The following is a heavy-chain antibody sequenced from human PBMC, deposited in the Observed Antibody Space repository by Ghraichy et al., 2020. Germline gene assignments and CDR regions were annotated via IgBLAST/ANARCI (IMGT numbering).Heavy chain of an antibody. CDR3: ARVGSSSAAFDI. J-gene: IGHJ3*02. V-gene: IGHV4-59*01. CDR2: IYYSGST. D-gene: IGHD3-3*01. Sequence: SETLSLTCTVSGGSISSYYWSWIRQPPGKGLEWIGYIYYSGSTNYNPSLKSRVTISVDTSKNQFSLKLSSVTAADTAVYYCARVGSSSAAFDIWCQGTMVTVSS. CDR1: GGSISSYY.